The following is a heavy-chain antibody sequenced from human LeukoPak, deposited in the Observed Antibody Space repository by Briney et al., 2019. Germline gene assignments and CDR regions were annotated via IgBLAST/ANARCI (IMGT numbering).Heavy chain of an antibody. Sequence: PGGSLRLSCAASRFTFSSYTMNWVRQAPGKGLEWVSSISSRSSYIYYADSVKGRFTISRDNAKNSLYLQMNSLRAEDTAVYYCAREDGYNQRGDAFDIWGQGTMVTVSS. CDR1: RFTFSSYT. J-gene: IGHJ3*02. CDR2: ISSRSSYI. V-gene: IGHV3-21*01. CDR3: AREDGYNQRGDAFDI. D-gene: IGHD5-24*01.